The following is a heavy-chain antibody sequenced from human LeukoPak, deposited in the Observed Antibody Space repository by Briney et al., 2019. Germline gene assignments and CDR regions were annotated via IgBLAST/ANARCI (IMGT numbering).Heavy chain of an antibody. J-gene: IGHJ4*02. Sequence: HPSETLSLTCTVSGGSISSNSYYWGWIRQPPGKGLEWIGTIYYSGTTYYNPSLKSRVTISADTSKNQFSLKLTSVTAADTAVFYCARLTYDSSTYRYYFDCWGQGTLVTVSS. CDR1: GGSISSNSYY. V-gene: IGHV4-39*01. D-gene: IGHD3-22*01. CDR2: IYYSGTT. CDR3: ARLTYDSSTYRYYFDC.